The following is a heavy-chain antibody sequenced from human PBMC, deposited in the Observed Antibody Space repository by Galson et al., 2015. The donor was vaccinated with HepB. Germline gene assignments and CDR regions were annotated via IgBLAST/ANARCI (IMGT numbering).Heavy chain of an antibody. J-gene: IGHJ1*01. D-gene: IGHD3-16*01. CDR2: ISYDGSNK. CDR1: GFTLSSYA. V-gene: IGHV3-30*04. Sequence: SLRLSCAATGFTLSSYAPHWVRQAPGKGLEWVAVISYDGSNKYYADSVKGRFTISRDNSKNTLYLQMNSLRAEDTAVYYCASDLSGGGGLTYFQHWGQGTLVTVSS. CDR3: ASDLSGGGGLTYFQH.